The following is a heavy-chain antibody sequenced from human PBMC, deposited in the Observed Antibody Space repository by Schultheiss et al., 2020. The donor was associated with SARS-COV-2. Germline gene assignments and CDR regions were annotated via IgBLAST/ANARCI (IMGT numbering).Heavy chain of an antibody. CDR3: ARDRGTVTFDY. CDR1: GDSVSSDSAI. Sequence: LRLSCAISGDSVSSDSAIWNWIRQSPSRGLEWLGRTYYRSKWYNDYAVSVKSRITINPDTSKNQFSLQLNSVTPEDTAVYYCARDRGTVTFDYWGQGTLVTVSS. CDR2: TYYRSKWYN. V-gene: IGHV6-1*01. D-gene: IGHD4-17*01. J-gene: IGHJ4*02.